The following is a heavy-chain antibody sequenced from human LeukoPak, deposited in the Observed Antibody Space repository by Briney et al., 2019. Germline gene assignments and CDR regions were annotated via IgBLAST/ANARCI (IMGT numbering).Heavy chain of an antibody. D-gene: IGHD2-2*01. Sequence: ASVKVSCKASGGTFSSYAISWVRRAPGQGLEWMGGIIPIFGTANYARKFQGRVTITADESTSTAYMELSSLRSEDTAVYYCARRHRYCSSTSCYEGAFDIWGQGAMVTVSS. J-gene: IGHJ3*02. CDR3: ARRHRYCSSTSCYEGAFDI. CDR2: IIPIFGTA. CDR1: GGTFSSYA. V-gene: IGHV1-69*01.